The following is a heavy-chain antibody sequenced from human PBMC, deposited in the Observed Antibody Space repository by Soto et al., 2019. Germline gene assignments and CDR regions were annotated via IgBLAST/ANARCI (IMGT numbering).Heavy chain of an antibody. J-gene: IGHJ6*03. D-gene: IGHD6-6*01. CDR1: GGSFSGYY. CDR2: INHSGST. Sequence: PSETLSLTCAVYGGSFSGYYWSWIRQPPGKGLEWIGEINHSGSTNYNPSLKSRVTMSVDTSKNRFSLKLSSVTAADTAVYYCARDAVTISARAMDVWGKGTTVTVSS. V-gene: IGHV4-34*01. CDR3: ARDAVTISARAMDV.